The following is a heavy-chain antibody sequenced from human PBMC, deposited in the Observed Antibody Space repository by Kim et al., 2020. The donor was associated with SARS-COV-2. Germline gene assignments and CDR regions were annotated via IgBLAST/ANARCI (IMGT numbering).Heavy chain of an antibody. CDR2: IYTSGST. Sequence: SETLSLTCTVSGGSISSGSYYWSWIRQPAGKGLEWIGRIYTSGSTNYNPSLKSRVTISVDTSKNQFSLKLSSVTAADTAVYYCARDSYYYDSSGYPGDHDAFDIWGQGTMGTVSS. D-gene: IGHD3-22*01. J-gene: IGHJ3*02. CDR3: ARDSYYYDSSGYPGDHDAFDI. CDR1: GGSISSGSYY. V-gene: IGHV4-61*02.